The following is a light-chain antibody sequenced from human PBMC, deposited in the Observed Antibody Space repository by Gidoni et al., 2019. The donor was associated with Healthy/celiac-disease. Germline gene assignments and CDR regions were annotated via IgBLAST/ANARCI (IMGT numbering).Light chain of an antibody. Sequence: SSELPQDPAVSVALGQTVRITCQGDSLRSYYASWYQQKPGQAPVLVIYGKNNRPSGIPDRFSGSSSGNTASLTITGAQAEDEADYYCNSRDSSGNHLRVVFGGGTKLTVL. J-gene: IGLJ2*01. CDR2: GKN. CDR1: SLRSYY. CDR3: NSRDSSGNHLRVV. V-gene: IGLV3-19*01.